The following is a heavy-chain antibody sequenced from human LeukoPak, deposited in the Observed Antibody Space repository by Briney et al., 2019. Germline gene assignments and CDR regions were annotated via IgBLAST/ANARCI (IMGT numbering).Heavy chain of an antibody. V-gene: IGHV1-18*01. D-gene: IGHD4-23*01. CDR2: ISDYNGNT. CDR1: GYTFNLYG. CDR3: ARARFLVMTGNRPYYYYIDV. J-gene: IGHJ6*03. Sequence: ASVTVSCKASGYTFNLYGISWVRQDPGHALEWLGWISDYNGNTNYAQKLQGRVKMTTDTSTSTAYMELRSLRSDDTAVYYCARARFLVMTGNRPYYYYIDVWGTGTTVIVSS.